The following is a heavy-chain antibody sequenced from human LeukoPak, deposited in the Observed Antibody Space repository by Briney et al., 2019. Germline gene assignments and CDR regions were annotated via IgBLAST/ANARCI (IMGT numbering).Heavy chain of an antibody. D-gene: IGHD5-24*01. CDR1: GGSISSYY. Sequence: SETLSLTCTVSGGSISSYYWNWIRQPPGRGLEWIGYIYYSGSTNYNPSLKSRVTISVDTSKNQFSLKLSSVTAADTAVYYCAGRLWRRDGYNLSAFDIWGQGTMVTVSS. V-gene: IGHV4-59*01. CDR2: IYYSGST. J-gene: IGHJ3*02. CDR3: AGRLWRRDGYNLSAFDI.